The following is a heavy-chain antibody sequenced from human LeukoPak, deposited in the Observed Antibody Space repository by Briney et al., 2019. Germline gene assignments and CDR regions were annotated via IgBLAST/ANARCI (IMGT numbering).Heavy chain of an antibody. V-gene: IGHV4-30-4*02. CDR3: ARNYDYVWGSYRYTSYFDY. D-gene: IGHD3-16*02. J-gene: IGHJ4*02. CDR1: GGSISSGDYY. CDR2: IYYSGST. Sequence: SETLSLTCTVSGGSISSGDYYWSWIRQPPGKGLEWIGYIYYSGSTYYNPSLKSRVTISVDTSKNQFSLKLSSVTAADTAVYYCARNYDYVWGSYRYTSYFDYWGQGTLVTVSS.